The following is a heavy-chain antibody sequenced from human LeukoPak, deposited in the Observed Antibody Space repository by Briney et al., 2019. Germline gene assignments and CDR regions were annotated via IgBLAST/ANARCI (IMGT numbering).Heavy chain of an antibody. Sequence: SETLSLTCAVYGGSFSGYYWSWIRQPPGKGLEWIGEINHSGSTNYNPSLKSRVTISVDTSKNQFSLKLSSVTAADTAVYYCARGWFGVNWFDPWGQGTLVTVSS. J-gene: IGHJ5*02. V-gene: IGHV4-34*01. D-gene: IGHD3-10*01. CDR3: ARGWFGVNWFDP. CDR2: INHSGST. CDR1: GGSFSGYY.